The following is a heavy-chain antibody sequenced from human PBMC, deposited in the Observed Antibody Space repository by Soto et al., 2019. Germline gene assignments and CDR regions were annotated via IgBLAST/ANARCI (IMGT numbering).Heavy chain of an antibody. CDR3: ARHSNRNYGLYYFDY. CDR1: IGSISSSNL. V-gene: IGHV4-4*02. D-gene: IGHD4-4*01. J-gene: IGHJ4*02. CDR2: IYHSGRT. Sequence: SEALSVTCAFSIGSISSSNLGVCFRAPPGKGLEWIGEIYHSGRTNYNPSLKSRVTISVDKSKNQFSLKLSSVTAADTAVYYCARHSNRNYGLYYFDYWGLGALVTVSS.